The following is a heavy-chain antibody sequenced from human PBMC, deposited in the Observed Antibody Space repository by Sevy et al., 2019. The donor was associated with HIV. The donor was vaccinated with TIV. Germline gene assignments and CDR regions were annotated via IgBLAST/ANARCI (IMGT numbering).Heavy chain of an antibody. CDR1: GFTFRTYG. Sequence: GGSLRLSCAASGFTFRTYGMHWVRQAPGKGLEWVAFIRYDGSNKYYPDSVKGRFTISRDNSKNTLYLQMNSLRPEDTAVYYCAKDPDRSSSWYDYWGQGTLVTVSS. D-gene: IGHD6-13*01. V-gene: IGHV3-30*02. CDR2: IRYDGSNK. J-gene: IGHJ4*02. CDR3: AKDPDRSSSWYDY.